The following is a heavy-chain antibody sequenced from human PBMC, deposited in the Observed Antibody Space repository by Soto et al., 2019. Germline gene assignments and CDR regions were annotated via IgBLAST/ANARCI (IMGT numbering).Heavy chain of an antibody. CDR3: XXXXXFCSGSNSLY. D-gene: IGHD3-3*01. J-gene: IGHJ4*02. V-gene: IGHV3-48*01. Sequence: EVQLVESGGALVQPGGSLRLSCAASGFTFSNYAMNWVRQAPGKGLEWVSYXXXXXXXXXYADXVKGRFTISRXNAKXXXXXXXXXXXXXXXXXXXXXXXXXFCSGSNSLYWGRGTLVTVSS. CDR2: XXXXXXXX. CDR1: GFTFSNYA.